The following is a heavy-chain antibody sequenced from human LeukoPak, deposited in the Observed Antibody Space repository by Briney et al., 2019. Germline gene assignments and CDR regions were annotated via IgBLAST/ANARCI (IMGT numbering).Heavy chain of an antibody. V-gene: IGHV4-59*11. CDR1: GGSISSHY. CDR3: ARGLGGYYYYGMDV. CDR2: IYYSGST. D-gene: IGHD3-16*01. J-gene: IGHJ6*02. Sequence: PSETLSLTCTVSGGSISSHYWSWIRQPPGKGLEWMGDIYYSGSTNYNPSLESRVNISVDTSKNQFSLKLSSVTAADTAVYYCARGLGGYYYYGMDVWGQGTTVTVSS.